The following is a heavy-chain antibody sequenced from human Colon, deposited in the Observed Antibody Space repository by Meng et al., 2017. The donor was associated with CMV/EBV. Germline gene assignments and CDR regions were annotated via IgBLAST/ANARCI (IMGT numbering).Heavy chain of an antibody. CDR2: MNPNNGEA. CDR1: GYTFTSFD. J-gene: IGHJ4*02. CDR3: ARGPYGSGSYRFEY. D-gene: IGHD3-10*01. V-gene: IGHV1-8*01. Sequence: ASVKVSCKASGYTFTSFDIHWVRQAPGQGLEWMGWMNPNNGEAGYAQKFQGRVTMTRDRSTATAYMELSTLRSEDTAVYYCARGPYGSGSYRFEYWGQGTLVTVSS.